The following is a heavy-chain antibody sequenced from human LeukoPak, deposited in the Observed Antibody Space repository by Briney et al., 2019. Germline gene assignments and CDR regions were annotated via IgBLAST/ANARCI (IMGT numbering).Heavy chain of an antibody. J-gene: IGHJ3*02. CDR3: AKDLRDSSGYYRNAFDI. CDR2: ISWNSGSI. CDR1: GFTFDDYA. V-gene: IGHV3-9*01. D-gene: IGHD3-22*01. Sequence: PGGSLRLSCAASGFTFDDYAMHWVRQAPGKGLEWFSGISWNSGSICYADSVKGRFTISRDNAKNSLYLQMNSVRAEDTALYYCAKDLRDSSGYYRNAFDIWGQGTMVTVSS.